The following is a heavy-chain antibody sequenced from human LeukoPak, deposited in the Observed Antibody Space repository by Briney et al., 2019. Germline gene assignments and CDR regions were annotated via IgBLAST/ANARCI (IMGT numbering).Heavy chain of an antibody. D-gene: IGHD3-22*01. V-gene: IGHV1-8*01. CDR1: GYTFTTYD. CDR2: MNPNSGDT. CDR3: ARGLGDYYDTSGYYYAVPAH. J-gene: IGHJ4*02. Sequence: ASVKVSCKASGYTFTTYDITWVRQATGQGLEWMGWMNPNSGDTAYAQKFQGRGAMTRDTSISTAYMELSSLRSEDTAVYYCARGLGDYYDTSGYYYAVPAHWGQGTLVTVSS.